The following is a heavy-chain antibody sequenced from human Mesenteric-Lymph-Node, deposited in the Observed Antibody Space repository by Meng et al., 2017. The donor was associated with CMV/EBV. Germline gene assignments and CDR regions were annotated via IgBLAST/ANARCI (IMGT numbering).Heavy chain of an antibody. V-gene: IGHV1-8*02. Sequence: ASVKVSCKASGYTFTGYYMHWVRQAPGQGLEWMGWMNPYSGNTGSAQKFQGRLTMTRDTSKSTAYLDLSGLRSGDTAVYYCARGDSDCSGSSCYNFWGQGTLVTVSS. CDR2: MNPYSGNT. CDR3: ARGDSDCSGSSCYNF. CDR1: GYTFTGYY. D-gene: IGHD2-2*02. J-gene: IGHJ4*02.